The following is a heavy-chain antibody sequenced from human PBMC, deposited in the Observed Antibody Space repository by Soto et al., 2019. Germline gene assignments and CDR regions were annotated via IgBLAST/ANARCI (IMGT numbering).Heavy chain of an antibody. D-gene: IGHD3-10*01. V-gene: IGHV4-34*01. Sequence: QVQLQQWGAGLLKPSETLSLTCAVYGGSFSGYYWSWIRQPPGKGLEWIGEINHSGSTNYNPSLKSRVTRSVDTSKNQFSLKLSSVTAADTAVYYCARVQGGSGSYVGYWGQGTLVTVSS. CDR1: GGSFSGYY. CDR2: INHSGST. CDR3: ARVQGGSGSYVGY. J-gene: IGHJ4*02.